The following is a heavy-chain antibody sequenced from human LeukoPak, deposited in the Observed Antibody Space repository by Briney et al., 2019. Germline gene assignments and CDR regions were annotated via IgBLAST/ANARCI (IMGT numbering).Heavy chain of an antibody. CDR3: ARGRGFEY. Sequence: PGGSLRLSCAASGFTFNNHWMSWVRQAPGKGLEWVAIIKPDGSEKHYVDSVKGRFIISRDNAKNSLYLQMNSLRVEDTAMYYCARGRGFEYWGQGTLVTVSS. J-gene: IGHJ4*02. V-gene: IGHV3-7*01. CDR2: IKPDGSEK. CDR1: GFTFNNHW.